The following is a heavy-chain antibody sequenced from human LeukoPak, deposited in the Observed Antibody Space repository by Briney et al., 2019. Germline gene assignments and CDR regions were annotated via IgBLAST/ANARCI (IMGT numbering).Heavy chain of an antibody. V-gene: IGHV1-18*01. Sequence: ASVKVSCKASGYTFTTYGITWVRQAPGQGLEWMGWISAYNGNTNYAQKLQGRVTMTTDTSTSTAYMELRSLRSDDTAVYYCARARLRYFDWLLSDTDDNWFDPWGQGTLVTVSS. D-gene: IGHD3-9*01. CDR1: GYTFTTYG. J-gene: IGHJ5*02. CDR2: ISAYNGNT. CDR3: ARARLRYFDWLLSDTDDNWFDP.